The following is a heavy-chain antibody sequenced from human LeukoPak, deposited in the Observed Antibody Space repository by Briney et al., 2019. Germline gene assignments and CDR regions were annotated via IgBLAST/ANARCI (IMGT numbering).Heavy chain of an antibody. CDR3: AKDVKDIVVVVAATPFGYFDY. Sequence: GGSLRLSCAASGFTFSSYGMHWVRQAPGKGLEWVAVISYDGSNKYYADSVKGRFTISRDNSKNTLYLQMNSLRAEDTAVYYCAKDVKDIVVVVAATPFGYFDYWGQGTLVTVSS. V-gene: IGHV3-30*18. CDR2: ISYDGSNK. CDR1: GFTFSSYG. J-gene: IGHJ4*02. D-gene: IGHD2-15*01.